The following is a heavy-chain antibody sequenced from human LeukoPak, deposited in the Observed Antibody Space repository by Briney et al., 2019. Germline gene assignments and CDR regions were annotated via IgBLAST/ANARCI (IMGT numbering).Heavy chain of an antibody. CDR3: ARNLGVRSIAARPWGSLAY. V-gene: IGHV1-8*01. CDR1: GYTFTSYD. CDR2: MNPNSGNT. D-gene: IGHD6-6*01. Sequence: ASVKVSCKASGYTFTSYDINWVRQATGQGLEWMGRMNPNSGNTGYAQKFQGRATMTRNTSISTAYMGLSSLRSEDTAVYYCARNLGVRSIAARPWGSLAYWGQGTLVTVSS. J-gene: IGHJ4*02.